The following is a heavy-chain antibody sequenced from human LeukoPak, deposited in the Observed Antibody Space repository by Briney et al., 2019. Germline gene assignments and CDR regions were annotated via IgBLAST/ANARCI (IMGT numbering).Heavy chain of an antibody. J-gene: IGHJ4*02. CDR2: ISGGGEHT. CDR1: GFTFTNFA. V-gene: IGHV3-23*01. D-gene: IGHD6-13*01. Sequence: GGSLRLSCAASGFTFTNFAMKWVRQAPGKGLEWVADISGGGEHTFYADSVKGRFTISRDNSKDTLHLQMSILRPEDTALYYCASGPYSSSYFASWGQGTLVTVSS. CDR3: ASGPYSSSYFAS.